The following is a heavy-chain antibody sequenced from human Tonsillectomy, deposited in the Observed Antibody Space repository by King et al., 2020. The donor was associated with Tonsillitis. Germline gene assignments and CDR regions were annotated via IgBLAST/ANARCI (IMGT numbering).Heavy chain of an antibody. CDR2: IYYSGST. Sequence: QLQESGPGLLKPSQTLSLTCTVSGGSISSGGYYWSWIRQHPGKGLEWIGYIYYSGSTYYNPSPKSRVTISVDTSKNHVSLKLSSVTAADTAVYYCARHPGEGQQLVGVDYWGQGTLVTVSS. CDR3: ARHPGEGQQLVGVDY. V-gene: IGHV4-31*03. CDR1: GGSISSGGYY. D-gene: IGHD6-13*01. J-gene: IGHJ4*02.